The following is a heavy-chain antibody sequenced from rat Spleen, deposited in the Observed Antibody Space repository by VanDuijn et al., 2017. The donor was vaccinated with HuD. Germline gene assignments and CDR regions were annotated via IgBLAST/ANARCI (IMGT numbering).Heavy chain of an antibody. J-gene: IGHJ2*01. D-gene: IGHD3-1*01. V-gene: IGHV2-63*01. CDR2: MRYNGDT. Sequence: QVQLKESGPGLVQPSQTLSLTCTVSGFSLIRYNVHWVRQPPGKGLEWMGRMRYNGDTSYNSVLKSRLSISRDTSKNKVFLKMNSLQNDDTGTYYCTIHPRYWGQGVMVTVSS. CDR1: GFSLIRYN. CDR3: TIHPRY.